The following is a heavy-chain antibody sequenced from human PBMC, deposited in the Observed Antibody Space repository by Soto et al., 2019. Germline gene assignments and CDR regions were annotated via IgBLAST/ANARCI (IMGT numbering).Heavy chain of an antibody. CDR3: ASEYGSGGSCPLHYGMDV. Sequence: GASVKVSCKASGYTFTSYAMHWVRQAPGQRLEWMGWINAGNGNTKYSQKFQGRVTITRDTSASTAYMELSSLRSEDTAVYYCASEYGSGGSCPLHYGMDVWGKGTTVTVAS. D-gene: IGHD2-15*01. J-gene: IGHJ6*04. CDR2: INAGNGNT. CDR1: GYTFTSYA. V-gene: IGHV1-3*01.